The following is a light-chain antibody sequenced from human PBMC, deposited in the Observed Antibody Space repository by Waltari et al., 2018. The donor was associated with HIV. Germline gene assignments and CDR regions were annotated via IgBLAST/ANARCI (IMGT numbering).Light chain of an antibody. V-gene: IGLV2-14*01. CDR1: SSDVGGYNT. CDR2: EVS. CDR3: SSYTSSSTPVV. J-gene: IGLJ2*01. Sequence: QSALTQPASVSGSPGQSITISCTGTSSDVGGYNTVSWYQQHPAKAPKLTIYEVSNRPSGVSNRFSGSKSGNTASLTISGLQAEDEADYYCSSYTSSSTPVVFGGGTKLTVL.